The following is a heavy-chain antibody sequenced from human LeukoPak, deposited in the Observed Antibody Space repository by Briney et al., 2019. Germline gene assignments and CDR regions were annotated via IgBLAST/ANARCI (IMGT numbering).Heavy chain of an antibody. CDR1: GASISGQF. Sequence: SETLSLTCTVSGASISGQFWNWVRQPPGKRPEYIGYMSYSGNTNYNPSLKSRVTISLDTSKNQFSLKLTSLTAADTAVYYCARFSSGSNWFDAWGQGILVTVSS. CDR2: MSYSGNT. CDR3: ARFSSGSNWFDA. V-gene: IGHV4-59*11. J-gene: IGHJ5*02.